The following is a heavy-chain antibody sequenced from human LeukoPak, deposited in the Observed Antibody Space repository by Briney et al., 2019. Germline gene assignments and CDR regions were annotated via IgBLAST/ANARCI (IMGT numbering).Heavy chain of an antibody. CDR2: ISGSGGSI. CDR1: GFTFSSYG. CDR3: GKVGGDLCSSSWYEYYYYMDV. D-gene: IGHD6-13*01. V-gene: IGHV3-23*01. J-gene: IGHJ6*03. Sequence: GGSLRLSCAASGFTFSSYGMSWVRQAPGKGLEWVSAISGSGGSIYYADSVKGRFTISRDNSKNTLYLQMNSLRAEDTAVYYCGKVGGDLCSSSWYEYYYYMDVWGKGTTVTI.